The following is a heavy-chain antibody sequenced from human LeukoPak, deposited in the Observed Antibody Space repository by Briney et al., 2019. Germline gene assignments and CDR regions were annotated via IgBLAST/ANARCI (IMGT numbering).Heavy chain of an antibody. Sequence: ASVKVTCKASGYTFTSYDINWVRQATGQGLEWMGWMNPNSGNTGYAQKFQGRVTMTRNTSISTAYMELSSLRSEDTAVYYCARSLDCSGGSCYFLNYYYYGMDVWGQGTTVTVSS. CDR1: GYTFTSYD. CDR3: ARSLDCSGGSCYFLNYYYYGMDV. D-gene: IGHD2-15*01. V-gene: IGHV1-8*01. J-gene: IGHJ6*02. CDR2: MNPNSGNT.